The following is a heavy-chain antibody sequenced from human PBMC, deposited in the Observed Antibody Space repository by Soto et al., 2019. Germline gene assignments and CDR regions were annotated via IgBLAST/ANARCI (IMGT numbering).Heavy chain of an antibody. J-gene: IGHJ5*02. CDR2: IIPIFGTA. Sequence: SVKVSCKASGGTFSSNAISWVRQAPGQGLEWMGGIIPIFGTANYAQKFQGRVTITADESTSTAYMELSSLRSEDTAVYYCAREGLDRSSLIRYWFDPWGQGTLVTVSS. V-gene: IGHV1-69*13. CDR1: GGTFSSNA. CDR3: AREGLDRSSLIRYWFDP. D-gene: IGHD6-6*01.